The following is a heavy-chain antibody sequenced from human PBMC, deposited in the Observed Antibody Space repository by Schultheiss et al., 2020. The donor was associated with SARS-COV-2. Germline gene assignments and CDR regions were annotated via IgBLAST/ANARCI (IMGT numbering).Heavy chain of an antibody. CDR2: ISYDGSNK. CDR1: GFTFSAYG. Sequence: GSLRLSCAASGFTFSAYGMHWVRQSPGKGLEWVAVISYDGSNKYYADSVKGRFTISRDNSKNTLYLQMNSLRAEDTAVYYCARGRILTGYYDYWGQGTLVTVSS. D-gene: IGHD3-9*01. V-gene: IGHV3-30*03. J-gene: IGHJ4*02. CDR3: ARGRILTGYYDY.